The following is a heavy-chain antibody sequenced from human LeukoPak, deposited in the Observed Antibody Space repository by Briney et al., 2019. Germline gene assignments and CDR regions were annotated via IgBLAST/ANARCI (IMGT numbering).Heavy chain of an antibody. J-gene: IGHJ4*02. CDR3: AKLWFGESAHFDY. Sequence: GGSLRLSCAASGFTFSSYAMSWVRQAPGKGLEWVSAISGSGGSTYYADYVQGRFTMSRDNSKNTLHLQMNSLRAADTAEYYCAKLWFGESAHFDYWGQGTLVTVSA. V-gene: IGHV3-23*01. CDR1: GFTFSSYA. CDR2: ISGSGGST. D-gene: IGHD3-10*01.